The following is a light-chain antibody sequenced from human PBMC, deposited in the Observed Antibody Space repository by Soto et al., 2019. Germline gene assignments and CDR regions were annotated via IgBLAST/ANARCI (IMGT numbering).Light chain of an antibody. CDR1: TGAVTSGYY. CDR3: LLFYVDAWV. J-gene: IGLJ3*02. CDR2: STN. V-gene: IGLV7-43*01. Sequence: QAVVTQEPSLTVSPGGTVTLTCASSTGAVTSGYYPNWLQQKPGQAPRALIYSTNTKLSWTPARFSGSLLGGKAALTVSGVQPEDEAEYYCLLFYVDAWVFGGGTKLTVL.